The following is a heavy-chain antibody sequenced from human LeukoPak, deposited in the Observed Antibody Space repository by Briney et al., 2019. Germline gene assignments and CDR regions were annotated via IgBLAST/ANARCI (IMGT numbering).Heavy chain of an antibody. CDR2: IYYSGST. J-gene: IGHJ4*02. CDR1: GGSISGYY. CDR3: ASNYYGSGSLDY. D-gene: IGHD3-10*01. Sequence: PSETLSLTCTVSGGSISGYYWSWIRQPPGKGLEWIGYIYYSGSTNYNPSLKSRVTISVDTSKNQFSLKVSSVTAADTAVYYCASNYYGSGSLDYWGQGNLVTVSS. V-gene: IGHV4-59*08.